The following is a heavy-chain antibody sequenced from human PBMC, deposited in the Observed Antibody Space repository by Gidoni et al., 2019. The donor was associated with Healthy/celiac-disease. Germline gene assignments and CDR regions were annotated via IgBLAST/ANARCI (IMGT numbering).Heavy chain of an antibody. CDR2: ISGSGSST. J-gene: IGHJ4*02. Sequence: EVQLLESGGRLVQPGGSLRLSCAASGFTLSSYAMSWVRQAPGQGVGGVSAISGSGSSTYYADSGKGRFTISRDNSKNTLYLQMNSLRAEDTAVYYCAKGRRSGSYSGIDYWGQGTLVTVSS. CDR3: AKGRRSGSYSGIDY. CDR1: GFTLSSYA. V-gene: IGHV3-23*01. D-gene: IGHD1-26*01.